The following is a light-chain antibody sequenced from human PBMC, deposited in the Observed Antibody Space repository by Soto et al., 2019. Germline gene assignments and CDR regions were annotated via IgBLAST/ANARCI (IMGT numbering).Light chain of an antibody. V-gene: IGLV2-14*01. CDR3: CSYATGSVYV. CDR1: SSDVGDYNY. CDR2: DVS. J-gene: IGLJ1*01. Sequence: QSALTQPASVSGSPGQSITISGTGTSSDVGDYNYVSWYRQYPGKVPKLMMFDVSNRPSGVSNRFSGSKSGNTASLTISGLQAEHEADYFCCSYATGSVYVFGTGTKVTVL.